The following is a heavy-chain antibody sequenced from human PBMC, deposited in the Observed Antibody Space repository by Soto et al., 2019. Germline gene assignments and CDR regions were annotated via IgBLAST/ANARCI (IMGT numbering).Heavy chain of an antibody. CDR2: INAYNGNT. J-gene: IGHJ5*02. CDR1: GNTVPNYA. Sequence: ASVKVSCKASGNTVPNYAIHWVRQAPGQRLEWMGWINAYNGNTNYAQKLQGRVTMTTDTSTGTAYMELRSLRSDDTAVYYCARVLPPFDPWGQGTLVTVSS. V-gene: IGHV1-18*01. CDR3: ARVLPPFDP.